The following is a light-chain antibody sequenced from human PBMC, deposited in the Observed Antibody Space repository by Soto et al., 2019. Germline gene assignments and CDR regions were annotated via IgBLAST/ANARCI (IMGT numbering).Light chain of an antibody. V-gene: IGKV3-15*01. CDR1: ESLFGF. Sequence: DIVLTQSPATLSVSPGDRVTLSCRASESLFGFLAWYQQKPGQAPRLLMYGVSTRATGIPARFSGGGSATDFTLTISSLQSEDSAFCFCQSYKDWPFASGLGTRLEI. J-gene: IGKJ2*01. CDR3: QSYKDWPFA. CDR2: GVS.